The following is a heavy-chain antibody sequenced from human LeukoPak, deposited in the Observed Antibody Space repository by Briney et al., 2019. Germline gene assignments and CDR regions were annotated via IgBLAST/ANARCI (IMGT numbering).Heavy chain of an antibody. CDR2: ISSSSSYI. V-gene: IGHV3-21*01. J-gene: IGHJ4*02. Sequence: GGSLRLSCAASGFTFSSYSMNWVRQAPGKGLEWVSSISSSSSYIYYADSVKGRFTISRDNAKNSLYLQMNSLRAEDTAVYNCARDGGTNRYNWNYAFDYWGQGTLVTVSS. D-gene: IGHD1-7*01. CDR3: ARDGGTNRYNWNYAFDY. CDR1: GFTFSSYS.